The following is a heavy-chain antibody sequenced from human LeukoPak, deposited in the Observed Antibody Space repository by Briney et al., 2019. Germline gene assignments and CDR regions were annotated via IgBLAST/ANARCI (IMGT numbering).Heavy chain of an antibody. D-gene: IGHD4-17*01. CDR1: GGTFSSYA. CDR2: IIPIFGTA. CDR3: ARAMTTVTTGLDWYFDL. Sequence: ASVKVSCKASGGTFSSYAISWVRQAPGQGLEWMRWIIPIFGTANYAQKFQGRVTITADKSTSTAYMELSSLRSEDTAVYYCARAMTTVTTGLDWYFDLWGRGTLVTVSS. V-gene: IGHV1-69*06. J-gene: IGHJ2*01.